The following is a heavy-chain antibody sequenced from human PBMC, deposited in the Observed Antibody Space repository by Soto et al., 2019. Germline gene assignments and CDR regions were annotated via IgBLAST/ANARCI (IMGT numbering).Heavy chain of an antibody. CDR3: AKAYSDHMYYFDY. CDR2: ISGSGGST. V-gene: IGHV3-23*01. CDR1: GFTFSSYA. J-gene: IGHJ4*02. Sequence: EVQLLESGGGLVQPGGSLRLSCAASGFTFSSYAMSWVRQAPGKGLEWVSGISGSGGSTYYADSVKGRFTISRDNSKNTLYLQMNSLRAGDTAVYYCAKAYSDHMYYFDYWGQGSLVTVAS. D-gene: IGHD4-4*01.